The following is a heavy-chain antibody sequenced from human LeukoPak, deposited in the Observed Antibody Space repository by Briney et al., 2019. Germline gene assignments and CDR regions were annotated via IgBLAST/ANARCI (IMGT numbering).Heavy chain of an antibody. V-gene: IGHV4-4*07. D-gene: IGHD2-2*02. J-gene: IGHJ4*02. Sequence: SQTLSFPCICFSRSKNSHYRSCVRQPAVWVLHFFGRIYTTGTANYNPSLKSRLTMSIDTSQRQFSLNLRSVTAADTGTYYCVRHGYTASHYFLDYWSQGILVTVSS. CDR2: IYTTGTA. CDR1: SRSKNSHY. CDR3: VRHGYTASHYFLDY.